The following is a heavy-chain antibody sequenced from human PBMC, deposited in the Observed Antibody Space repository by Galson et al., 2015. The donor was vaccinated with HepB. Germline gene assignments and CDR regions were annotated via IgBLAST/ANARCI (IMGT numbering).Heavy chain of an antibody. Sequence: SVKVSCKASGYTFTGYYMHWVRQAPGQGLEWMGWINPNSGGTNYAQKFQGWATMTRDTSISTAYMELSRLRSDDTAVYYCARARGSNWFDPWGQGTLVTVSS. CDR1: GYTFTGYY. CDR2: INPNSGGT. V-gene: IGHV1-2*04. D-gene: IGHD2-15*01. CDR3: ARARGSNWFDP. J-gene: IGHJ5*02.